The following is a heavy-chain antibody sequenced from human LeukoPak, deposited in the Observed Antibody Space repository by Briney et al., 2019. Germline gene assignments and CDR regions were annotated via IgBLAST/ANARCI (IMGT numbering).Heavy chain of an antibody. V-gene: IGHV3-48*04. CDR3: ARGGTTKTFDY. Sequence: GESLRLSCAATEFTFTHYGMDWVRQAPGEGLEWVSYISGDTRTIYYADSVKGRFTISRDNAKNSVYLQMNSLRAEDTAVYYCARGGTTKTFDYWGQGTLVTVSS. CDR1: EFTFTHYG. J-gene: IGHJ4*02. D-gene: IGHD1-7*01. CDR2: ISGDTRTI.